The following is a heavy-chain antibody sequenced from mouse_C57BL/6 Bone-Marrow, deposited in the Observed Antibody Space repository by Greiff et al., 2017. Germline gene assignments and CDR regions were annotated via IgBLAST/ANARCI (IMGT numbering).Heavy chain of an antibody. CDR3: AILRDEYGSSPYWYFDV. V-gene: IGHV1-74*01. Sequence: VQLQQPGAELVKPGASVKVSCKASGYTFTSYWMHWVKQRPGPGLEWIGRIHPSDSDTNYNQKFKGKDTLTVDKSSSTAYMQLRSLTSEDSAVYYCAILRDEYGSSPYWYFDVWGTGTTVTVSS. CDR2: IHPSDSDT. D-gene: IGHD1-1*01. J-gene: IGHJ1*03. CDR1: GYTFTSYW.